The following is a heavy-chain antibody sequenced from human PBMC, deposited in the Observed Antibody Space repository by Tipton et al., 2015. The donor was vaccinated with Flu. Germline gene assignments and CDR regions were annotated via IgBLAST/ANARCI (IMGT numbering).Heavy chain of an antibody. J-gene: IGHJ4*02. CDR2: IHTSGST. D-gene: IGHD3-9*01. Sequence: LRLSCTVSGGSISSPSYYWSWIRQPAEKGLEWIGRIHTSGSTKYNPSLKSRVTISLDTSKNQFSLNLSSVTAADTAVYYCARHDTTFDYWGQGTLVTVSS. V-gene: IGHV4-61*02. CDR1: GGSISSPSYY. CDR3: ARHDTTFDY.